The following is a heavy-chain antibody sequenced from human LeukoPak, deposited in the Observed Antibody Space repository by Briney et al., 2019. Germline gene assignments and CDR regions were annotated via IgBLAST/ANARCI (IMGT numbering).Heavy chain of an antibody. CDR2: IYYSGST. CDR1: GGSISSYY. CDR3: ARVLATLKTLRYFDWLYASGFDY. V-gene: IGHV4-59*08. J-gene: IGHJ4*02. Sequence: SETLSLTCTVSGGSISSYYWSWIRQPPGKGLEWIGYIYYSGSTNYNPSLKSRVTISVDTSKNQFSLKLSSVTAADTAVYYCARVLATLKTLRYFDWLYASGFDYWGQGTLVTVSS. D-gene: IGHD3-9*01.